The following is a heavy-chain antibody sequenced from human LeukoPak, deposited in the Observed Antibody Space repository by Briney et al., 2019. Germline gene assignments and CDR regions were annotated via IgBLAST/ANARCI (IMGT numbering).Heavy chain of an antibody. D-gene: IGHD3-3*02. Sequence: GGSLRLSCAGSGFTFNNYPMGWVRQAPGKGLEWLSAIGGEKSGSWTKSADSVKGRFTISRDNSENTLYLQMDSLTVEDTAVYYCARAGVISGWDYWGQGVLVTVSS. CDR2: IGGEKSGSWT. CDR1: GFTFNNYP. CDR3: ARAGVISGWDY. J-gene: IGHJ4*02. V-gene: IGHV3-23*01.